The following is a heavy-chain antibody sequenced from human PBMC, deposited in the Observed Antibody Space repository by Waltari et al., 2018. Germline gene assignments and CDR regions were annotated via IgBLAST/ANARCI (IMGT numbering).Heavy chain of an antibody. V-gene: IGHV4-39*01. CDR1: GGSLSRSSYY. CDR2: IYYTGTT. Sequence: QLQLQESGPGLMKPSETPSLTCTVSGGSLSRSSYYWGWIRQSPGKGLEWIASIYYTGTTYYNPTLESRVTISGDTSKNQFSLRLSSVTAADTAVYYCARHWKRNGYRFDPWGQGTLVTVSS. CDR3: ARHWKRNGYRFDP. J-gene: IGHJ5*02. D-gene: IGHD5-12*01.